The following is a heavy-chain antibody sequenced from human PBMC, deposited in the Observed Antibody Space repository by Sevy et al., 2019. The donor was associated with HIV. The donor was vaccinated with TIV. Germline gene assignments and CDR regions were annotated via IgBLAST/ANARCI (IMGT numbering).Heavy chain of an antibody. D-gene: IGHD2-2*01. Sequence: GGSLRLSCAASGFTFSNYGIHWVRQAPGKGLEWVAVTWYDGNNKNYSDSGKGRFTISRDNSKKTLFLQVNSLRAEDMAVYYCARGTIRYCSSTSCYEGDYYYYGMDVWGPGTTVTVS. V-gene: IGHV3-33*01. CDR1: GFTFSNYG. CDR3: ARGTIRYCSSTSCYEGDYYYYGMDV. CDR2: TWYDGNNK. J-gene: IGHJ6*02.